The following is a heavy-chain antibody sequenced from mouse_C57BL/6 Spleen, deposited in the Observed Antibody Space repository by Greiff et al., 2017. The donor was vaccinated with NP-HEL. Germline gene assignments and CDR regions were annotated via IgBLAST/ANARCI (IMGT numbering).Heavy chain of an antibody. CDR3: ARDWAFITTVVATPMDY. CDR1: GFTFSSYA. J-gene: IGHJ4*01. V-gene: IGHV5-4*01. CDR2: ISDGGSYT. Sequence: EVQVVESGGGLVKPGGSLKLSCAASGFTFSSYAMSWVRQTPEKRLEWVATISDGGSYTYYPDNVKGRFTISRDNAKNNLYLQMSHLKSEDTAMYYCARDWAFITTVVATPMDYWGQGTSVTVSS. D-gene: IGHD1-1*01.